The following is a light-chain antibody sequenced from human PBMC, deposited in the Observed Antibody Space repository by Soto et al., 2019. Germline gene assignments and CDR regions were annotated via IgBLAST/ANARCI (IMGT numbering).Light chain of an antibody. CDR1: SSDVGGYNS. J-gene: IGLJ1*01. V-gene: IGLV2-14*01. Sequence: QAMLTHQASVSGSPGQSITISCTGTSSDVGGYNSVSWYRQDPGKAPKLMIYDVTNRPSGVSNRFSGSKSGNTASLTISGLQAEDEADYYCSSFTSSITYVFGTGTKVTVL. CDR3: SSFTSSITYV. CDR2: DVT.